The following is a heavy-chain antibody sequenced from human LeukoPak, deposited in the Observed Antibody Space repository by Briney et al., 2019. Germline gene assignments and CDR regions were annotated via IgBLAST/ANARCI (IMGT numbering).Heavy chain of an antibody. CDR2: VYSTGST. J-gene: IGHJ4*02. CDR3: ARGKGAYGDVFDY. D-gene: IGHD4-17*01. Sequence: PSGTLSLTCNVSGGSISNNYWTWIRQPPGKGLEWIGYVYSTGSTNYNPSLKSRVTISVDTSKNQFSLKLSSVTAADTAVYYCARGKGAYGDVFDYWGQGTLVTVSS. V-gene: IGHV4-59*01. CDR1: GGSISNNY.